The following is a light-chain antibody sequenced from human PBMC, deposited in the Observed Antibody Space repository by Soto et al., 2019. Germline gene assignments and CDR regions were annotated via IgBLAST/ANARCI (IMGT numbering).Light chain of an antibody. CDR3: QQYGSSSWT. CDR1: QSVSSSY. CDR2: GAS. Sequence: EIVLTQSPGTLSLSPGERATLSCRASQSVSSSYFAWYQKRFGQAPRLLIYGASSRATGIPDRFSGSGSGTDLTITISRLEPEDFAVYYCQQYGSSSWTFGQGTKVEIK. J-gene: IGKJ1*01. V-gene: IGKV3-20*01.